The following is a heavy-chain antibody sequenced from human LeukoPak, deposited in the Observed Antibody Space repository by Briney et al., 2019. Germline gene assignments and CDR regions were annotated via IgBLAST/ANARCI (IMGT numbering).Heavy chain of an antibody. CDR2: ISYDGSNK. J-gene: IGHJ4*02. Sequence: GGSLRLSCAASGFTFSSYAMHWVRQAPGKGLEWVAVISYDGSNKYYADSVKGRFTISRDNSKNTLYLQMNSLRAEDTAVYYCARNLYSGFGAHFDYWGQGTLVTVSS. CDR1: GFTFSSYA. CDR3: ARNLYSGFGAHFDY. V-gene: IGHV3-30-3*01. D-gene: IGHD3-3*01.